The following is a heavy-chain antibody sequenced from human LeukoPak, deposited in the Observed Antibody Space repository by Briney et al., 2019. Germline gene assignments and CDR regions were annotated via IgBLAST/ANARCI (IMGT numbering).Heavy chain of an antibody. CDR1: GGSFSGYY. CDR2: INHSGST. J-gene: IGHJ5*02. CDR3: ARGSDTMVRGVNNWFDP. V-gene: IGHV4-34*01. D-gene: IGHD3-10*01. Sequence: SETLSLTCAVYGGSFSGYYWSWIRQPPGKGLEWIGEINHSGSTNYNPSLKSRVTISVDTSMNQFSLKLSSVTAADTAVYYCARGSDTMVRGVNNWFDPWGQGTLVTVSS.